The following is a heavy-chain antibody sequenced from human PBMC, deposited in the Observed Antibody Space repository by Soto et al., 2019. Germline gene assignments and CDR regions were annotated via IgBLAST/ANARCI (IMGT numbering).Heavy chain of an antibody. D-gene: IGHD3-16*02. CDR3: ARAVGLYRRVYYYYYGMDV. V-gene: IGHV1-69*01. CDR1: GGTFSSYA. J-gene: IGHJ6*02. Sequence: QVQLVQSGAEVKKPGSSVKVSCKASGGTFSSYAISWVRQAPGQGLEWMGGIIPIFGTANYAQKLQGRVTITADESTSTAYMELSSLRSEDTAVYYCARAVGLYRRVYYYYYGMDVWGQGTTVTVSS. CDR2: IIPIFGTA.